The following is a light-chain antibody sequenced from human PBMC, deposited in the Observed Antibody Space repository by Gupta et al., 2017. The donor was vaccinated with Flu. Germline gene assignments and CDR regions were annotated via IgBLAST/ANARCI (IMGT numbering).Light chain of an antibody. Sequence: DIQMTQSSSSLSASVGDRVTITCQASQDISNYLNWYQQKPGKAPKLLIYDASNLETGVPSRFSGSGSGTDFTFTISSLQPEDIATYYCQQYDNRPLTFGGGTKVEIK. CDR2: DAS. J-gene: IGKJ4*01. CDR1: QDISNY. CDR3: QQYDNRPLT. V-gene: IGKV1-33*01.